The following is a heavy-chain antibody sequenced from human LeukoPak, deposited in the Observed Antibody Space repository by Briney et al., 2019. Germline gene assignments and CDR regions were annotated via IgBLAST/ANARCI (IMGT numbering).Heavy chain of an antibody. Sequence: SVKVSCKASGGTFSSYAISWVRQAPGQGLEWMGRIIPILGIANYAQKFQGRVTITADKSTSTSYMEVSSLRPEDTAVYYCARSRNCSASSCAFNWFDPWGQGTLVTVSS. V-gene: IGHV1-69*04. CDR3: ARSRNCSASSCAFNWFDP. CDR1: GGTFSSYA. CDR2: IIPILGIA. D-gene: IGHD2-15*01. J-gene: IGHJ5*02.